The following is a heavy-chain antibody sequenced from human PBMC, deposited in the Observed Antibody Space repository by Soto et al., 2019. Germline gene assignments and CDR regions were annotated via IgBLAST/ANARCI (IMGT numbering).Heavy chain of an antibody. CDR3: SKTEAAIDYYYYGMDV. D-gene: IGHD2-2*02. Sequence: GGSLRLSCAASGFTFSSYAMSWVRQAPGKGLEWVTAISGSGGSTYYADSVKGRFTISRDNSKNTLYLQMNSLRAEDTAVYYCSKTEAAIDYYYYGMDVWGQGTTVTASS. CDR2: ISGSGGST. J-gene: IGHJ6*02. V-gene: IGHV3-23*01. CDR1: GFTFSSYA.